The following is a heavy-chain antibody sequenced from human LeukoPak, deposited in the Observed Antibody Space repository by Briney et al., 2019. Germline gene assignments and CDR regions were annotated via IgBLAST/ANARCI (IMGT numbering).Heavy chain of an antibody. Sequence: SETLSLTCTVSGGSISSSSYYWGWIRPPPGKGLEWIGSIYYSGSTYYNPSLKSRVTISVDTSKNQFSLKLSSVTAADTAVYYCARADTIFGVLNWFDPWGQGTLVTVSS. CDR1: GGSISSSSYY. CDR2: IYYSGST. CDR3: ARADTIFGVLNWFDP. J-gene: IGHJ5*02. D-gene: IGHD3-3*01. V-gene: IGHV4-39*01.